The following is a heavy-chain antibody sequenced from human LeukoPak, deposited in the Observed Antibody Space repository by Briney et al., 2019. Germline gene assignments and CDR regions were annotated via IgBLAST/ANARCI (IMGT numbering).Heavy chain of an antibody. CDR3: AKDRRGDNYYYYYMDV. D-gene: IGHD2-21*02. J-gene: IGHJ6*03. Sequence: GGSLRLSCAASRFTFSSYAMSWVRQAPGKGLEWVSAISGSDGRTYYADSVKGRFTISGDNPRDTVYLQMNSLRAEDTAIYYCAKDRRGDNYYYYYMDVWGKGTTVTVSS. V-gene: IGHV3-23*01. CDR2: ISGSDGRT. CDR1: RFTFSSYA.